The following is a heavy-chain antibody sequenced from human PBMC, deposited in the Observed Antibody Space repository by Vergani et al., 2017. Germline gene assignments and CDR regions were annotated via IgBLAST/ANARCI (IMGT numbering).Heavy chain of an antibody. J-gene: IGHJ6*02. D-gene: IGHD3-10*01. Sequence: EVQLVESGGGLVQPGGSLRLSCAASGFTFSSYEMNWVRQAPGKGLEWVSYISSSGSTIYYADSVKGRFTISRDNDKNSLFLQMNSLKAEDMAVYYCARDQTDMVRGVIITRYYYGMDVWGQGTTVTVSS. V-gene: IGHV3-48*03. CDR1: GFTFSSYE. CDR3: ARDQTDMVRGVIITRYYYGMDV. CDR2: ISSSGSTI.